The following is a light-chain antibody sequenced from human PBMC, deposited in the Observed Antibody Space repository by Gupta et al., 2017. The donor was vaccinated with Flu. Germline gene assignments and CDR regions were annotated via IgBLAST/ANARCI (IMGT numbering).Light chain of an antibody. J-gene: IGLJ2*01. CDR3: QSYDSSLSGSVV. CDR1: SSSIGAGYD. V-gene: IGLV1-40*01. Sequence: QSVLTQPPSVSGAPGQRVSISCPGSSSSIGAGYDVHWYQQFPGTAPRLLIYGDNNRSSGVPDRFSGSKSGSSASLAITGVQAEDEADYDGQSYDSSLSGSVVFGGGTRLSVL. CDR2: GDN.